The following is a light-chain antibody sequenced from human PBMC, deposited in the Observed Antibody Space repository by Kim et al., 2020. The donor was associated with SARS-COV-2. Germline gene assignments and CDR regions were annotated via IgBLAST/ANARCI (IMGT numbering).Light chain of an antibody. Sequence: ELTRPPSASGTPGQRVTISCSGSSSNIGGNTVNWYQQLPGTAPKLLIYSNNQRPSGVPDRFSGSKSGTSASLAISGLQSEDEADYYCAAWDDSLNGDVFGGGTQLTVL. J-gene: IGLJ7*01. V-gene: IGLV1-44*01. CDR2: SNN. CDR3: AAWDDSLNGDV. CDR1: SSNIGGNT.